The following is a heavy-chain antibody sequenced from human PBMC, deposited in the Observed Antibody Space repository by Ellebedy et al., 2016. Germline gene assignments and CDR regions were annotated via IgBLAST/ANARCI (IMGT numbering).Heavy chain of an antibody. J-gene: IGHJ5*02. Sequence: GGSLRLXCAASGFTFSSYDMNWVHQAPGKGLEWVSCITRSSTSIYYTDSVKGRFTISRDNAKNSLYLQMNSLRDEDTAVYYCARDAGDGSDFYYWFDLWGQGALVTVSA. V-gene: IGHV3-48*02. CDR2: ITRSSTSI. D-gene: IGHD3-22*01. CDR3: ARDAGDGSDFYYWFDL. CDR1: GFTFSSYD.